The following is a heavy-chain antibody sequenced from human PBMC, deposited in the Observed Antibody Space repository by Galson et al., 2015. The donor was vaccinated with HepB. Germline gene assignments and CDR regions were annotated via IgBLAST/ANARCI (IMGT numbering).Heavy chain of an antibody. CDR2: INPSGGTT. Sequence: SVKVSCKASGYTFTSYYMHWVRQAPGQGLEWMGIINPSGGTTIYAQRFQGRVTVTTDTSTSTVYMELSSLRSEDTAVYYCARDFSNYDFWNAYSIGSAFDIWGQGTMVTVSS. CDR1: GYTFTSYY. CDR3: ARDFSNYDFWNAYSIGSAFDI. J-gene: IGHJ3*02. V-gene: IGHV1-46*01. D-gene: IGHD3-3*01.